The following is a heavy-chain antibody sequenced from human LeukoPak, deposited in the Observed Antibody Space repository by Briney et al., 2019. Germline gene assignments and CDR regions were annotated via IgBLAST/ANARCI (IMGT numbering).Heavy chain of an antibody. V-gene: IGHV3-74*03. D-gene: IGHD1-20*01. J-gene: IGHJ4*02. CDR1: GFTFSSSW. CDR3: AKDVDNFNYVDY. CDR2: ISADGSDI. Sequence: GSLRLSCAASGFTFSSSWMHWVRQTPGKGLMWVSRISADGSDIKYVDSVKGRFTISRDNAKSTLSLQMDSLRVEDTAVYYCAKDVDNFNYVDYWGQGTLVTVSS.